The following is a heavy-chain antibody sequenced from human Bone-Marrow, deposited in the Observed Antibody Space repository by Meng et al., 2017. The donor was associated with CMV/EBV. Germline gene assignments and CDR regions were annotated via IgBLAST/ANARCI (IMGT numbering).Heavy chain of an antibody. J-gene: IGHJ4*02. Sequence: ASVKVSCKASGYTFTSYDINWVRQATGQGLEWMGWMNPNSGNTGYAQKFQGRVTITRNTSISTAYMELSSLRSEDTAVYYCARGFGYSSSPDYWGQGTLVTVSS. CDR2: MNPNSGNT. D-gene: IGHD6-13*01. V-gene: IGHV1-8*03. CDR1: GYTFTSYD. CDR3: ARGFGYSSSPDY.